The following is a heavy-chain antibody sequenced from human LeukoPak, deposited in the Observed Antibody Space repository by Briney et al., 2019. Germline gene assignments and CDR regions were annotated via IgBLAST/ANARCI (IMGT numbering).Heavy chain of an antibody. J-gene: IGHJ4*02. V-gene: IGHV1-2*02. CDR2: INPNSGVT. D-gene: IGHD4-17*01. CDR3: ARDFGRAYGDKFDY. CDR1: GYTFADYF. Sequence: GASVKVSCKASGYTFADYFVHWVRQAPGQRLEWMGWINPNSGVTDYAQKFQGRVTMTRDTSISTAYMEVSSLRSDDTAVYYCARDFGRAYGDKFDYWGQGTLVTVSS.